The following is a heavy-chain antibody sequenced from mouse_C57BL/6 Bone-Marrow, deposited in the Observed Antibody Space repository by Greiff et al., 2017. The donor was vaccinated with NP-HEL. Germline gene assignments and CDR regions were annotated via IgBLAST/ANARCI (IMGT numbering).Heavy chain of an antibody. J-gene: IGHJ4*01. V-gene: IGHV5-6*01. CDR1: GFTFSSYG. CDR3: ARHPDFYAMDY. CDR2: ISSGGSYT. Sequence: EVQLVESGGDLVKPGGSPKLSCAASGFTFSSYGMSWVRQTPDKRLEWVATISSGGSYTYYPDSVKGRFTISRDNAKNTLYLQMSSLKSEDTAMYYCARHPDFYAMDYWGQGTSVTVSS.